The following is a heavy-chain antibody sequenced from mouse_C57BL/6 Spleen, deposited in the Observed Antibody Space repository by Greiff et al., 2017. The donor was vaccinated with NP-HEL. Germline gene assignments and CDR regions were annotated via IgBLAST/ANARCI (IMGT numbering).Heavy chain of an antibody. V-gene: IGHV1-80*01. CDR2: LYPGDGDT. CDR3: ARRDGYPHWYFDV. Sequence: VQLQQSGAELVKPGASVKISCKASGYAFSSYWMTWVKQRPGQGLAWIGQLYPGDGDTNYNGKFKGKATLTADKSSSTAYMQLSSLTSEDAAVYFCARRDGYPHWYFDVWGTGTTVTVSS. J-gene: IGHJ1*03. CDR1: GYAFSSYW. D-gene: IGHD2-3*01.